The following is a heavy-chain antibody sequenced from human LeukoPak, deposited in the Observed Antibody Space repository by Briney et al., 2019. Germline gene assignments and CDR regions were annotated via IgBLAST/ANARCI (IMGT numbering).Heavy chain of an antibody. CDR3: ARLGDGYNVKGFRRAFDI. D-gene: IGHD5-24*01. CDR2: IYYSGST. Sequence: SETLSLTCTVSGGSISSYYWSWIRQPPGKGLEWIGYIYYSGSTNYNPSLKSRVTISVDTSKNQFSLKLSSVTAADTAVYYCARLGDGYNVKGFRRAFDIWGQGTMATVSS. J-gene: IGHJ3*02. CDR1: GGSISSYY. V-gene: IGHV4-59*01.